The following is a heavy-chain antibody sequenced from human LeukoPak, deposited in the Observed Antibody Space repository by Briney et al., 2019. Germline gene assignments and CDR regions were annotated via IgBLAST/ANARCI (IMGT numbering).Heavy chain of an antibody. J-gene: IGHJ4*02. CDR2: ISSSGSTI. V-gene: IGHV3-48*03. CDR3: ARDLGWLQFDY. Sequence: GGSLRLSCAASGFTFSTYEMNWVRQAPGKGLEWVSYISSSGSTIYYADSVKGRFTISRDNAKTSLYLQMNSLRAEDTAVYYCARDLGWLQFDYWGQGTLVTVSS. CDR1: GFTFSTYE. D-gene: IGHD5-24*01.